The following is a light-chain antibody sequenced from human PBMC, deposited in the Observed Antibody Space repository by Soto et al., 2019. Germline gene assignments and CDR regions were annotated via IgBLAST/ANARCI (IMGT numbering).Light chain of an antibody. V-gene: IGLV2-14*01. J-gene: IGLJ1*01. CDR2: EVS. CDR1: SSDVGGYNY. Sequence: QSALTQPASVSGSPGQSITISCTGTSSDVGGYNYVPWYQQHPGKVPKLMIYEVSNRPSGVSNRFSGSKSGNTASLTISGLQAEDEADYYCCSYTSTSSCVFGTGTKLTVL. CDR3: CSYTSTSSCV.